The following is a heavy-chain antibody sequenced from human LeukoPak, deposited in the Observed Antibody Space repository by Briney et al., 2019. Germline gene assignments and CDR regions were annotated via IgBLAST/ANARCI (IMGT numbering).Heavy chain of an antibody. Sequence: GASLRLSCAASAFTSSSYEMNWVRQAPGKGREWVLYISSSGSTLYYADSVKGRFTISRDNAKNSLYLQMNSLRAEDTAVYYCAELGITMIGGVWGKGTTVTISS. D-gene: IGHD3-10*02. CDR1: AFTSSSYE. V-gene: IGHV3-48*03. J-gene: IGHJ6*04. CDR2: ISSSGSTL. CDR3: AELGITMIGGV.